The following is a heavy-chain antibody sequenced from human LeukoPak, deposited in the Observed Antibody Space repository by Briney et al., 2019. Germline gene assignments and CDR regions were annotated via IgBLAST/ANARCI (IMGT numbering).Heavy chain of an antibody. CDR1: GFTFSSHA. D-gene: IGHD3-3*02. V-gene: IGHV3-23*01. Sequence: QAGGSLRLSCAASGFTFSSHAMSWVRQAPGKGLEWVSVISPSGGSTYYADSVKGRFSISRDNSNNTLYLQMNSLRAEDAAVYYCAKAFPKLAATPQVFDYWGQGTLVTVSS. CDR2: ISPSGGST. CDR3: AKAFPKLAATPQVFDY. J-gene: IGHJ4*02.